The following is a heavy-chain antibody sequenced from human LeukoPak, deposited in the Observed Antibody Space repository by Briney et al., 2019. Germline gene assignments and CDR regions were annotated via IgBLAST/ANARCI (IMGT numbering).Heavy chain of an antibody. CDR2: INPNSGGT. V-gene: IGHV1-2*02. CDR3: ATFPAEWELDY. CDR1: GYTFTGYY. D-gene: IGHD1-26*01. Sequence: RASVKVSCKASGYTFTGYYMHWVRRAPGQGLEWMGWINPNSGGTNYAQKFQGRVTMTRDTSISTAYMELSRLRSDDTAVYYCATFPAEWELDYWGQGTLVTVSS. J-gene: IGHJ4*02.